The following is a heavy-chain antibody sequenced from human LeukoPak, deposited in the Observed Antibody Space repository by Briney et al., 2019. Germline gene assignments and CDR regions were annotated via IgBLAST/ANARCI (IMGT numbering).Heavy chain of an antibody. V-gene: IGHV1-69*13. D-gene: IGHD6-13*01. CDR3: ARDIAAAGGGY. CDR2: IIPIFGTA. CDR1: GGTFSSYA. Sequence: ASVKVSCKASGGTFSSYAISWVRQAPGQGLEWMGGIIPIFGTANYAQKFQGRVTITADESTSTGYMELSSLRSEDTAVYYCARDIAAAGGGYWGQGTLVTVSS. J-gene: IGHJ4*02.